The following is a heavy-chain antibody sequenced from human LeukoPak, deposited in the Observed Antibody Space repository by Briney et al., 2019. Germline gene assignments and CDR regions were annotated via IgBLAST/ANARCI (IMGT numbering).Heavy chain of an antibody. Sequence: GGSLTLSCAASGFTFSSYAMSWVRQAPGKGLEWVSAISGWKGSTYYADSVKGRFTISRDNSKNTLYLQMNSLRAEDTAVYYCPRDVGGSYAWFDPWGQGTLVTVSS. CDR1: GFTFSSYA. V-gene: IGHV3-23*01. D-gene: IGHD1-26*01. J-gene: IGHJ5*02. CDR3: PRDVGGSYAWFDP. CDR2: ISGWKGST.